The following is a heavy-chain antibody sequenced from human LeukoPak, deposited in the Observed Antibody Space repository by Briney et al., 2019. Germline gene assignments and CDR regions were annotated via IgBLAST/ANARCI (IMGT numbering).Heavy chain of an antibody. CDR3: ARGTTINNFDY. CDR1: GFAFSSFE. J-gene: IGHJ4*02. Sequence: GGSLRLSCAGSGFAFSSFEMNWVRQAPGKGLEWVSYISRRGDNVYYADSVKGRFTISRDNAKNSLYLQMNSLREEDTALYYCARGTTINNFDYWGQGTLVTVSS. D-gene: IGHD5-12*01. CDR2: ISRRGDNV. V-gene: IGHV3-48*03.